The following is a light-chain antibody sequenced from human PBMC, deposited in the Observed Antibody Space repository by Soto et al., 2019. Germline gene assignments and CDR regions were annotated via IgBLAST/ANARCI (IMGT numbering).Light chain of an antibody. J-gene: IGLJ1*01. V-gene: IGLV2-14*01. CDR2: EVT. Sequence: QSALTQPASVSGPPGQSITISCTGTSSDVGGYDYVSWYQQHPDKAPKLIIYEVTDRPSGVSSRFSGSKSGNTASLTISGLQAEYEADYYCSSLTSGSTRVFGTGTRSPS. CDR1: SSDVGGYDY. CDR3: SSLTSGSTRV.